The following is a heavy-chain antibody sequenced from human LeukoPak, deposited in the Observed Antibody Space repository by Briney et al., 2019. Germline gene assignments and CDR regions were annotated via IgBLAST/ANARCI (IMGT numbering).Heavy chain of an antibody. D-gene: IGHD6-13*01. CDR2: VYYSGST. Sequence: SETLTLSCTVSGGSMSGYHWSWIRQPPGKGLEWIGYVYYSGSTNYNPSLKSRVTISVDTSKNQFPLKLSSVTAADTAVYYCATGCSAGTPHYWFDPWGQGTLVTVSS. V-gene: IGHV4-59*01. CDR1: GGSMSGYH. CDR3: ATGCSAGTPHYWFDP. J-gene: IGHJ5*02.